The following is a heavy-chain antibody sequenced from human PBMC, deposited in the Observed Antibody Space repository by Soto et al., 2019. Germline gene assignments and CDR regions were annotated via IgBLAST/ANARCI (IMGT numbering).Heavy chain of an antibody. CDR2: INHSGST. V-gene: IGHV4-34*01. Sequence: SETLSLTCAVYGGSFSGYYWSWIRQPPGKGLEWIGEINHSGSTNYNPSLKSRVTISVDTSKNQFSLKLSSVTAADTAVYYCARGWVEMVRGVIDHYYYGMDVWGQGTTVTVSS. D-gene: IGHD3-10*01. CDR1: GGSFSGYY. CDR3: ARGWVEMVRGVIDHYYYGMDV. J-gene: IGHJ6*02.